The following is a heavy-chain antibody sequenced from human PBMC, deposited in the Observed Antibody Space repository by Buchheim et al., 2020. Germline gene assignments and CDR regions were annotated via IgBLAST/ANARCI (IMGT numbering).Heavy chain of an antibody. Sequence: EVQLLESGGGLVQPGGSLRLSCAASGFTFSSYAMSWVRQAPGKGLEWVSAISGSGGSTYYPDSVKGRFTIHNDNSQNTLYLQINSLRAEDTAVYYCRGLGGYDRYYYYMDVWGKGTT. CDR2: ISGSGGST. J-gene: IGHJ6*03. CDR3: RGLGGYDRYYYYMDV. CDR1: GFTFSSYA. D-gene: IGHD5-12*01. V-gene: IGHV3-23*01.